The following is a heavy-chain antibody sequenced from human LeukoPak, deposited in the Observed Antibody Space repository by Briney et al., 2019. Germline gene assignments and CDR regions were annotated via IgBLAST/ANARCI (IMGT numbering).Heavy chain of an antibody. J-gene: IGHJ4*02. CDR3: ARDYYGSGSGIDY. V-gene: IGHV3-30-3*01. CDR1: GFTFSSYA. D-gene: IGHD3-10*01. Sequence: PGGSLRLSCAASGFTFSSYAMHWVRQATGKGLEWVAVISYDGSNKYYADSVKGRFTISRDNSKNTLYLQMNSLRAEDTAVYYCARDYYGSGSGIDYWGQGTLVTVSS. CDR2: ISYDGSNK.